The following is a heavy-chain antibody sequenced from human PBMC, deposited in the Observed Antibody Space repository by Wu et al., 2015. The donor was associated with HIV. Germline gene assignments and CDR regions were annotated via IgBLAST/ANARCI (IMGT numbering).Heavy chain of an antibody. CDR1: GYIFTSYY. CDR3: ARVDYGDYLPRY. CDR2: INPSGGST. J-gene: IGHJ4*02. Sequence: QVQLVQSGAEVKKPGASVKVSCKASGYIFTSYYMHWVRQAPGQGLEWMGIINPSGGSTNYAQKFQGRVTMTRDTSTSTVYMELSSLRSEDTAVYYCARVDYGDYLPRYWGQGTLVTVSS. V-gene: IGHV1-46*01. D-gene: IGHD4-17*01.